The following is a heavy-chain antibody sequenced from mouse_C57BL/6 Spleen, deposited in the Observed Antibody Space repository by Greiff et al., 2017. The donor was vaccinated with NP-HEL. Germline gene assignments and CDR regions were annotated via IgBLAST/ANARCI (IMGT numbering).Heavy chain of an antibody. Sequence: VQLQQSGPGLVKPSQTVFLTCTVTGISITTGNYRWSWIRQFPGNKLEWIGYIYYSGTITYNPSLTSRTTITRDTPKNQFFLEMNSLTAEDTATYYCARAGITTVVARDFDYWGQGTTLTVSS. D-gene: IGHD1-1*01. CDR2: IYYSGTI. CDR1: GISITTGNYR. J-gene: IGHJ2*01. V-gene: IGHV3-5*01. CDR3: ARAGITTVVARDFDY.